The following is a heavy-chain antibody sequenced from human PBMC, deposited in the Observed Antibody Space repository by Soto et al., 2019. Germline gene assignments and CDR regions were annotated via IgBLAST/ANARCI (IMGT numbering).Heavy chain of an antibody. J-gene: IGHJ3*02. CDR3: ARLKPNYYFWNDLISRDTFEI. Sequence: SVKVSCKESGDPFTSYYRHWVRQAPGQGLEWMGIINHSGGSTSYAQKFPGRVTMTRDTTTSTVYMELSSLRSEDTAVYYFARLKPNYYFWNDLISRDTFEIWGRGTMVTV. CDR2: INHSGGST. D-gene: IGHD3-3*01. CDR1: GDPFTSYY. V-gene: IGHV1-46*01.